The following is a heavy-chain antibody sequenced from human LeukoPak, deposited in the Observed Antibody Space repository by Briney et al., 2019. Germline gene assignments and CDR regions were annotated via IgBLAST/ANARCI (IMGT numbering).Heavy chain of an antibody. V-gene: IGHV3-33*01. CDR1: GFTFSSYG. CDR2: IWYDGSNK. CDR3: ASGGMLPYYYYYGMDV. J-gene: IGHJ6*02. D-gene: IGHD2-8*01. Sequence: GGSLRLSCAASGFTFSSYGMHWVRQAPGKGLEWVAVIWYDGSNKYYADSVKGRFTISRDDSKNTLYLQMNSLRAEDTAVYYCASGGMLPYYYYYGMDVWGQGTTVTVSS.